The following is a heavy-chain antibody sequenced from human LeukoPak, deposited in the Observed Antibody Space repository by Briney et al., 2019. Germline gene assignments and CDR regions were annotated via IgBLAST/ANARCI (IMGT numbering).Heavy chain of an antibody. CDR1: GFTFSSYG. V-gene: IGHV3-30*02. D-gene: IGHD3-22*01. Sequence: GGSLRLSCAASGFTFSSYGMHWVRQAPGKGLEWVAFIRYDGSNKYHADSVKGRFTISRDNSKNTLYLQMNSLRAEDTAVYYCAKDGNYYDSSGYGDYWGQGTLVTVSS. CDR3: AKDGNYYDSSGYGDY. J-gene: IGHJ4*02. CDR2: IRYDGSNK.